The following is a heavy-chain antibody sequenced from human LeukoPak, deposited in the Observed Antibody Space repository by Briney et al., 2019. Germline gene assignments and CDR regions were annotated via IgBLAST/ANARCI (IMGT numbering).Heavy chain of an antibody. CDR2: IYYSGST. J-gene: IGHJ6*02. CDR1: GGSISSYY. D-gene: IGHD6-13*01. Sequence: SQTLSLTCTVSGGSISSYYWSWIRQPPGKGLEWIGYIYYSGSTNYNPSLKSRVTISVDTSKNQFSLKLSSVTAADTAVYYCARTAAGAYYYYGMDVWGQGTTVPVSS. CDR3: ARTAAGAYYYYGMDV. V-gene: IGHV4-59*12.